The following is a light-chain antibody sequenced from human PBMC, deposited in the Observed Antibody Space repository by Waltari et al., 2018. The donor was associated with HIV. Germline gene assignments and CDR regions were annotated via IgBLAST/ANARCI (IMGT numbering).Light chain of an antibody. CDR3: QSYDSTNHVV. V-gene: IGLV6-57*02. Sequence: NFMLTQPHPVSESPGKTVTISCTGSTGSIGTHYVQWYQQRPGSAPTTVIYEDNRRPSGVPDRFSGSIDSSSNSASLTISGLKTEDEADYYCQSYDSTNHVVFGGGTKLTVL. CDR2: EDN. J-gene: IGLJ2*01. CDR1: TGSIGTHY.